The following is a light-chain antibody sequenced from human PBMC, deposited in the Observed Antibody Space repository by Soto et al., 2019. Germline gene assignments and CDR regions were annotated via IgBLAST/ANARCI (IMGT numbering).Light chain of an antibody. J-gene: IGLJ3*02. V-gene: IGLV1-47*01. CDR3: AAWDDSLSGRWV. CDR1: SSNIGSNY. CDR2: RNN. Sequence: QSVLTQPPSASGTPGQRVTISCSGSSSNIGSNYVYWYQQFPGTAPKLLMHRNNQRPSGVPDRFSGSKSGTSASLAISGLRSEDEADYYCAAWDDSLSGRWVFGGGTKVPS.